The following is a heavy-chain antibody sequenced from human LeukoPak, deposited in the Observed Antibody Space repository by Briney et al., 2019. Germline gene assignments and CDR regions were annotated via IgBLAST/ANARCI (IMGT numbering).Heavy chain of an antibody. J-gene: IGHJ2*01. Sequence: SSETLSLTCSVSGASISLYYWSWIRQSAGKRPEWIGRVHATGTTNYNPSLGSRVTLSVDTFKRHFSLKLKSVTAADTAVYYCARVLGSSGYAGDWRFDLWGRGTLVTVSS. V-gene: IGHV4-4*07. CDR2: VHATGTT. D-gene: IGHD3-22*01. CDR3: ARVLGSSGYAGDWRFDL. CDR1: GASISLYY.